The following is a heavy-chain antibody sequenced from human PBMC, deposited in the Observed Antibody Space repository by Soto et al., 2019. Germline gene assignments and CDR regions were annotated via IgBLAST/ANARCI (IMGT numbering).Heavy chain of an antibody. J-gene: IGHJ5*02. D-gene: IGHD3-22*01. Sequence: EVQLVESGGGLVQPGGSPRLSCAASGFTVSSNYMSWVRQAPGKGLEWVSAIYSGGTTYYADSVKGRFTISRDNSKNTLYLQMNSLRAEDTAVYYCARNGDSSDYRGWFDPWGQGTLVTVSS. CDR1: GFTVSSNY. V-gene: IGHV3-66*01. CDR2: IYSGGTT. CDR3: ARNGDSSDYRGWFDP.